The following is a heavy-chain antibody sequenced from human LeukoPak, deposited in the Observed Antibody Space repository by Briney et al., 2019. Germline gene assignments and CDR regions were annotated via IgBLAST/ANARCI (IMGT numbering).Heavy chain of an antibody. Sequence: GGSLRLSCAASGFTFSSYGMHWVRQAPGKGLEWVAVISYDGSNKYYADSVKGRFTISRDNSKNTLYLQMNSLRAEDTAVYYCAKSLDYDFWSGYYDTWGQGTLVTVSS. D-gene: IGHD3-3*01. CDR3: AKSLDYDFWSGYYDT. V-gene: IGHV3-30*18. CDR2: ISYDGSNK. J-gene: IGHJ5*02. CDR1: GFTFSSYG.